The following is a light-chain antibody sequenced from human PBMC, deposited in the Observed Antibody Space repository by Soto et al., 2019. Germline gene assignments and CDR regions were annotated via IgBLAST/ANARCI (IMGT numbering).Light chain of an antibody. CDR1: QGISNS. J-gene: IGKJ1*01. V-gene: IGKV1-27*01. CDR3: QKYDSAPT. Sequence: DIQMYQSPSSLSAYVGERVTITFRPSQGISNSLAWYQQKPGKVPKLLIHGASTLQSGVPSRFSGSGSGTDFTLTISSLQPEDVATYYCQKYDSAPTFGPGTKVDIK. CDR2: GAS.